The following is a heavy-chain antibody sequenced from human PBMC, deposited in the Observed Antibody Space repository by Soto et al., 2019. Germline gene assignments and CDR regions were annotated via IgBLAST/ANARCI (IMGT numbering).Heavy chain of an antibody. J-gene: IGHJ4*02. V-gene: IGHV4-31*03. CDR3: AREGGIVGATAADY. CDR2: IYYSGST. D-gene: IGHD1-26*01. Sequence: QVQLQESGPGLVKPSQTLSLTCTVSGGSISSGGYYWSWIRQHPGKGLEWIGYIYYSGSTYYNPSLTSRVTRSVDTAKNRFSLKLSSVTAADTAVYYCAREGGIVGATAADYWGQGTLVTVSS. CDR1: GGSISSGGYY.